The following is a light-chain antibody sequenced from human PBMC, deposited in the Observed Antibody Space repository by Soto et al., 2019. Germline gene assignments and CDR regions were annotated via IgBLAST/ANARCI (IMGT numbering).Light chain of an antibody. Sequence: EIVMTQSPATLSVSRGERATLSRRANQAISSNLAWYQQKPGQAPRLLIYGASTRVTGIPDRFSGSGSGTEFTLTISSLQSEDFAVYYCQHYNNWLGTFGGGTKVDIK. CDR3: QHYNNWLGT. CDR1: QAISSN. V-gene: IGKV3-15*01. CDR2: GAS. J-gene: IGKJ4*01.